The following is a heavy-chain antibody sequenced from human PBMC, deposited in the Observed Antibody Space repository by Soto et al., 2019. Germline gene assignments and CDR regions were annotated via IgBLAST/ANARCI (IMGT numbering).Heavy chain of an antibody. CDR3: ARVYYYGSGSYWSWGYYFDY. V-gene: IGHV3-30*03. CDR1: GDSFSSFS. CDR2: ISYDGSNK. J-gene: IGHJ4*02. Sequence: PGGSLRLSCTGSGDSFSSFSMNWVRQAPGKGLEWVAVISYDGSNKYYADSVKGRFTISRDNSKNTLYLQMNSLRAEDTAVYYCARVYYYGSGSYWSWGYYFDYWGQGTLVTVSS. D-gene: IGHD3-10*01.